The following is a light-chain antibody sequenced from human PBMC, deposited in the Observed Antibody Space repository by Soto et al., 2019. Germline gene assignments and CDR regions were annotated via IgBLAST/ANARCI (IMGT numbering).Light chain of an antibody. V-gene: IGLV1-44*01. J-gene: IGLJ2*01. CDR3: AAWDGSLNNVL. Sequence: QSVLTQPPSASGTPGQRVTISCSGSGSSIRTNTVNWYRQLPGTAPKLLIYGNNQRPSGVPDRFSGSKSGTSASLAISGLQSEDEAEYYCAAWDGSLNNVLFGGGTQLTVL. CDR1: GSSIRTNT. CDR2: GNN.